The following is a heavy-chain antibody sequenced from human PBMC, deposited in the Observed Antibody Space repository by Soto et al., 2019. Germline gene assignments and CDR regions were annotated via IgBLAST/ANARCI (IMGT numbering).Heavy chain of an antibody. J-gene: IGHJ6*03. CDR2: INPSGGST. CDR3: ARAGSTSVYDFWSGQYYVDV. D-gene: IGHD3-3*01. V-gene: IGHV1-46*03. Sequence: ASVKVSCKASGYTFTSYYMHWVRQAPGQGLEWMGIINPSGGSTSYAQKFQGRVTMTRDTSTSTVYMELSSLRSEDTAVYYCARAGSTSVYDFWSGQYYVDVWGKGTTVTVSS. CDR1: GYTFTSYY.